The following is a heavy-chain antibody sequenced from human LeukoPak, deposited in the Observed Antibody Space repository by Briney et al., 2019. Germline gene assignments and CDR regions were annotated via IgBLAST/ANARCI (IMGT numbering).Heavy chain of an antibody. V-gene: IGHV4-39*07. D-gene: IGHD3-3*01. CDR3: ARLPITSSARIDWFDP. CDR2: IYYSGST. Sequence: SETLSLTCTVSGGSISSSSYYWGWIRQPPGKGLEWIGSIYYSGSTYYNPSLKSRVTISVDTSKNQFSLKLSSVTAADTAVYYCARLPITSSARIDWFDPWGQGTLVTVSS. J-gene: IGHJ5*02. CDR1: GGSISSSSYY.